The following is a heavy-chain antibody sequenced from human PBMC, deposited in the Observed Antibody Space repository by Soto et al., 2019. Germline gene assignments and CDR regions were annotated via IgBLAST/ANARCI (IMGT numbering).Heavy chain of an antibody. Sequence: PGGSLRLSCAASGFTFSSYWMTWVRQAPGKGLEWVANIKEDGSEKYYVDSVKGRFTISRDNAKNSVYLQMNSLRAEDTAVYYCADSGCYSDVWGKGTTVSVSS. CDR3: ADSGCYSDV. CDR1: GFTFSSYW. CDR2: IKEDGSEK. D-gene: IGHD2-15*01. V-gene: IGHV3-7*01. J-gene: IGHJ6*04.